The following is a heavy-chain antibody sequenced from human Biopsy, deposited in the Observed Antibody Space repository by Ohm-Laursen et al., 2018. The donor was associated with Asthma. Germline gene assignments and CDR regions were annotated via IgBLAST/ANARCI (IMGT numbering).Heavy chain of an antibody. CDR1: GGSLSSGPYY. CDR3: ARDLSGYCTSSACYGFDS. Sequence: QTLSLTCAVSGGSLSSGPYYWSWARQHPGKGLEWIGYINYSGSTFYSPSLESRVTVSVDTSKNQFSLKLSSVTAADTAVYYCARDLSGYCTSSACYGFDSWGQGTLVTVSS. CDR2: INYSGST. V-gene: IGHV4-31*02. J-gene: IGHJ5*01. D-gene: IGHD2-8*01.